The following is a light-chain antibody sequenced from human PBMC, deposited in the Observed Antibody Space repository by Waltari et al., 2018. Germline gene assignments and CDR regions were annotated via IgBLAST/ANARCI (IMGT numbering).Light chain of an antibody. J-gene: IGKJ5*01. CDR3: QQYYSTPDT. Sequence: DIVMTQSQDSLAVSLGERATINCKSSQSVLYSSNNKNYLAWYQQKTGQPPKLLIYLASTRESGVPDRFSGSGSGTDFTLTISSLQAEDVAVYYCQQYYSTPDTFGQGTRLEIK. CDR2: LAS. CDR1: QSVLYSSNNKNY. V-gene: IGKV4-1*01.